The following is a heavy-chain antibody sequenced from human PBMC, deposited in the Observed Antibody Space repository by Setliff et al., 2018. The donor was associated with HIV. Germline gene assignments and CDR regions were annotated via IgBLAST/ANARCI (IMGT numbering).Heavy chain of an antibody. J-gene: IGHJ4*02. D-gene: IGHD1-20*01. CDR1: GFTFSSYG. V-gene: IGHV3-30*18. CDR3: AKGASDNWNDAGYFDY. Sequence: GSLRLSCAASGFTFSSYGMHWVRQAPGKGLEWVAVISYDGSNKYYADSVKGRFTISRDNSKNTLYLQMNSLRAEDTAVYYCAKGASDNWNDAGYFDYWGQGTLVTVSS. CDR2: ISYDGSNK.